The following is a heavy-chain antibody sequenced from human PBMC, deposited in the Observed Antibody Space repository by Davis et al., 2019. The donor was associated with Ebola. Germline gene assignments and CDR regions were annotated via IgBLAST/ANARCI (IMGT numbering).Heavy chain of an antibody. V-gene: IGHV3-48*02. CDR2: ISSSSSTI. CDR3: ARESLYPYYYYYGMDV. CDR1: GFTFSSYS. J-gene: IGHJ6*02. Sequence: PGGSLRLFCAASGFTFSSYSMNWVRQAPGKGLELVSYISSSSSTIYYADSVKGRFTISRDNAKNSLYLQMNSLRDEDTAVYYCARESLYPYYYYYGMDVWGQGTTVTVSS.